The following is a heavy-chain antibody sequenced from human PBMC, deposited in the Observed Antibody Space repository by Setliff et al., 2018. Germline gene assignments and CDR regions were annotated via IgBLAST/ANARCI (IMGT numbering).Heavy chain of an antibody. V-gene: IGHV3-33*01. J-gene: IGHJ4*02. CDR3: AGGGRYSSSSLDY. Sequence: GGSLRLSCAASGFTFSSYGMHWVRQAPGKGLEWVAVIWYDGGNTYYVDSVKGRFTISRDNSKNTVYVQMGSLRPEDTAVYYCAGGGRYSSSSLDYWGQGTLVTVSS. D-gene: IGHD6-6*01. CDR1: GFTFSSYG. CDR2: IWYDGGNT.